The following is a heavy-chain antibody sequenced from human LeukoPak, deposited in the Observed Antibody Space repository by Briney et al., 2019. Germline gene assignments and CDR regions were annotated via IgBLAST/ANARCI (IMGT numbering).Heavy chain of an antibody. D-gene: IGHD1-26*01. CDR1: GYTFTGYY. Sequence: ASVNVSCKASGYTFTGYYMHWVRQAPGQGREWMGWINPNSGGTNYAQKFQGRVTMTRDTSISTAYMELSRLRSDDTAVYYCARVPALVGALDYWGQGTLVTVSS. V-gene: IGHV1-2*02. J-gene: IGHJ4*02. CDR2: INPNSGGT. CDR3: ARVPALVGALDY.